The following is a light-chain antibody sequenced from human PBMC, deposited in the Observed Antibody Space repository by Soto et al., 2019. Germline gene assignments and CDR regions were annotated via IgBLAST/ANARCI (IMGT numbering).Light chain of an antibody. CDR3: AAWDDNLNGPL. J-gene: IGLJ3*02. CDR2: SDD. Sequence: QSVLTQPPSLSGTPGQRVTISCSGSNSNIGRYSVNWYQHFPGTAPKILIYSDDERPSGVPDRFSGSKSGTSASLAFSGLQSEDEAEYYCAAWDDNLNGPLFGGGTKVTVL. CDR1: NSNIGRYS. V-gene: IGLV1-44*01.